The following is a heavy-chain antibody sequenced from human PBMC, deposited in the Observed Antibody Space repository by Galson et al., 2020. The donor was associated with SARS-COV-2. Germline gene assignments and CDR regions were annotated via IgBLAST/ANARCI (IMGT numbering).Heavy chain of an antibody. CDR3: AKDLFEETSTVSVHYYYGFDV. Sequence: GESLKISCAASGFTFSDYAMSWVRQAPGKGLEWVSAISGSSINKYQADSVKGRFTVFRDNSKSTLYLEMDSLTAEDTAVYYCAKDLFEETSTVSVHYYYGFDVWGEGSTVIVSS. CDR2: ISGSSINK. CDR1: GFTFSDYA. J-gene: IGHJ6*04. V-gene: IGHV3-23*01. D-gene: IGHD4-4*01.